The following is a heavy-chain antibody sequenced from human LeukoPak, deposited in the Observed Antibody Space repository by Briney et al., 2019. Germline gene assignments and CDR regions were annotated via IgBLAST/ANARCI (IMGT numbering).Heavy chain of an antibody. CDR1: GYSFITYY. D-gene: IGHD3-10*01. V-gene: IGHV1-46*01. Sequence: ASVKLSCKSSGYSFITYYIHWVRQAPGQGLEWMGIIDTNVGRPTYAQNFQGRVTMTRDTSTRTVYMELSSLRSEDTAVYFCARDIYGYYFDNWGLGTLVTVSS. CDR3: ARDIYGYYFDN. J-gene: IGHJ4*02. CDR2: IDTNVGRP.